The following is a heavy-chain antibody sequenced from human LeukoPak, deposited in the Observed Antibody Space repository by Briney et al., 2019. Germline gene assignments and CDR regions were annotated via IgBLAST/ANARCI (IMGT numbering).Heavy chain of an antibody. CDR3: AREPHPRGLEIGAFDI. CDR2: IYYIGST. V-gene: IGHV4-59*01. D-gene: IGHD1-1*01. Sequence: SETLSLTCTVSGGSIRSYYWSWIRQPPGKGLEWIGYIYYIGSTNYNPSLKSRLTISVDTSKNQFSLKLSSVTAADTAVYYCAREPHPRGLEIGAFDIWGQGTMVTVSS. J-gene: IGHJ3*02. CDR1: GGSIRSYY.